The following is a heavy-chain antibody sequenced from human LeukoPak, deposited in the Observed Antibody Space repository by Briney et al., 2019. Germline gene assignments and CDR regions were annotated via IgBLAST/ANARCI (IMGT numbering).Heavy chain of an antibody. V-gene: IGHV4-38-2*01. D-gene: IGHD6-6*01. CDR3: ARVAARPRNWFDP. J-gene: IGHJ5*02. CDR1: GYSISSGYY. Sequence: PSETLSLTCAVSGYSISSGYYWGWIRQPPGKGLEWIGSIYHSGSTYYNPSLKSRVTISVDTSKNQFSLKLSSVTAADTAVYYCARVAARPRNWFDPWGQGTLVTVSS. CDR2: IYHSGST.